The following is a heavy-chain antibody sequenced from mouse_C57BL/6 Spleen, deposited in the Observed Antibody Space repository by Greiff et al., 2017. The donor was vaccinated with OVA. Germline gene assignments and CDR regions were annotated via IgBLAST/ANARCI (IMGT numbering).Heavy chain of an antibody. V-gene: IGHV2-2*01. D-gene: IGHD2-1*01. Sequence: QVQLKQSGPGLVQPSQSLSITCTVSGFSLTSYGVHWVRQSPGKGLEWLGVIWSGGSTDYNAAFISRLSISKDNSKSQVFFKMNSLQADDTAIYYCARNGIYYGNSYWYFDVWGTGTTVTVSS. J-gene: IGHJ1*03. CDR2: IWSGGST. CDR1: GFSLTSYG. CDR3: ARNGIYYGNSYWYFDV.